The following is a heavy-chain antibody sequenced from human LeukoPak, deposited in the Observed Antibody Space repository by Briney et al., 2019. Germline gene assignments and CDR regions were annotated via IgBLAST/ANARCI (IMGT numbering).Heavy chain of an antibody. D-gene: IGHD3-9*01. CDR1: GYTFTSYD. J-gene: IGHJ6*02. Sequence: ASVKVSCKASGYTFTSYDINWVRQATGQGLEWMGWMNPNSGKTGNAQKFQGRVTMTRNTSISTAYMELSSLRSEDTAVYYCARGWGHYDILTGYYLPYYYYGMDVWGQGTTVTVSS. CDR3: ARGWGHYDILTGYYLPYYYYGMDV. CDR2: MNPNSGKT. V-gene: IGHV1-8*01.